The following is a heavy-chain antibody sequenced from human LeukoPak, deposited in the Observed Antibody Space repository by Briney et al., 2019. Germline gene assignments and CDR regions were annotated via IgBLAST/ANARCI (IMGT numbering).Heavy chain of an antibody. CDR2: IFYSGST. J-gene: IGHJ5*02. Sequence: SETLSLTCTVSGGSIRSFYWSWIRQPPGKGLEWIGYIFYSGSTNYNSSLKSRVTISVDTSKNQFSLKLSSVTAADTAVYYCARHSEPNSNLLWFDPWGQGTLVTVSS. CDR3: ARHSEPNSNLLWFDP. CDR1: GGSIRSFY. D-gene: IGHD2/OR15-2a*01. V-gene: IGHV4-59*08.